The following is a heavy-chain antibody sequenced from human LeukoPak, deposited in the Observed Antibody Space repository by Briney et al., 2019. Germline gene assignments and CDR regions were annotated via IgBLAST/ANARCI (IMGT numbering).Heavy chain of an antibody. CDR1: GYTFTSYD. Sequence: ASVKVSCKASGYTFTSYDINWVRQATGQGLEWMGWMNPNSGNTGYAQKFQGRVTITRNTSISTAYMELSSLRSEDTAVYYCARDNLDYDFWSGYYRNWFDPWGQGPLVTVSS. J-gene: IGHJ5*02. D-gene: IGHD3-3*01. CDR2: MNPNSGNT. CDR3: ARDNLDYDFWSGYYRNWFDP. V-gene: IGHV1-8*03.